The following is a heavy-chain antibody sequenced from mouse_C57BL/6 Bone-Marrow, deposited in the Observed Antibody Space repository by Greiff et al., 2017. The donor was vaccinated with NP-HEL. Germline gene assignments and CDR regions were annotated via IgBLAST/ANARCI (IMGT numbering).Heavy chain of an antibody. D-gene: IGHD1-1*01. Sequence: EVQRVESGPGLVKPSQSLSLTCSVTGYSIISGYYWNWNRQLPGNQLEWMAHISYDGSNNYNPYLKNRITITRDISKNQFFLKLTSVTTEDTATYYCAREWGYYGSPFAYWGQGTLVTVSA. CDR1: GYSIISGYY. V-gene: IGHV3-6*01. CDR3: AREWGYYGSPFAY. CDR2: ISYDGSN. J-gene: IGHJ3*01.